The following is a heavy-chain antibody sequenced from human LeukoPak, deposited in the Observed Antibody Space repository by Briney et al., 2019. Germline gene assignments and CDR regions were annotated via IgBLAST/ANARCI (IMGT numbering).Heavy chain of an antibody. D-gene: IGHD6-13*01. CDR1: GYDFTTYW. CDR3: ARMGYDSSWERFEY. J-gene: IGHJ4*02. CDR2: IYPDDSDT. Sequence: GESLKISCKGSGYDFTTYWIAWVRQMPGKGLEWMGIIYPDDSDTRYSPSFQGQVTISADKSISTAYLQWSSLKASDTAMYYCARMGYDSSWERFEYWGQGTLVTVSS. V-gene: IGHV5-51*01.